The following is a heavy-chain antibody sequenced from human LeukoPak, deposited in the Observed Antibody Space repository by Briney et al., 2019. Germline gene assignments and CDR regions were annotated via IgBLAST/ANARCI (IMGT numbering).Heavy chain of an antibody. D-gene: IGHD3-22*01. Sequence: PGGSLRLSCAASGFPLSSYEMKWVRQAPGKGLEWVSYISSSSSTIYYAESVKGRFTITRDNAKNSLYLQMNSLRAEDTAVYYCAREVMGDSSRYYYGVGNWGQGTLVTVSS. V-gene: IGHV3-48*03. CDR3: AREVMGDSSRYYYGVGN. CDR2: ISSSSSTI. CDR1: GFPLSSYE. J-gene: IGHJ4*02.